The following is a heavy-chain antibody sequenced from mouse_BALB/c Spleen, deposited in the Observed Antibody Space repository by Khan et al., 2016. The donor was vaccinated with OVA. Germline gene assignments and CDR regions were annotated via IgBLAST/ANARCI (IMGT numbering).Heavy chain of an antibody. CDR1: GYSITSDYA. V-gene: IGHV3-2*02. J-gene: IGHJ4*01. D-gene: IGHD4-1*01. CDR3: ASELGRYYALDY. Sequence: EVQLQESGPGLVKPSQSLSLTCTVTGYSITSDYAWNWIRQLPGNKLEWMGYISYSGSTTYNPSLKSRISITRDTSKDQFFLQLKSVPSEDTATYYCASELGRYYALDYWGQGTSVTVSS. CDR2: ISYSGST.